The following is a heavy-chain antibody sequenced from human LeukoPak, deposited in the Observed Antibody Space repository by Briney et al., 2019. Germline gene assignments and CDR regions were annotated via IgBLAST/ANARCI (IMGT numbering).Heavy chain of an antibody. V-gene: IGHV1-69*06. Sequence: SVKVSCKASGGTFSSYAISWVRQAPGQGLEWMGGIIPIFGTANYAQKFQGRVTITADKSTSTAYMELSSLRSEDTAVYYCARTIFPYTAMVPVDYWGQGTLVTVSS. J-gene: IGHJ4*02. CDR2: IIPIFGTA. D-gene: IGHD5-18*01. CDR1: GGTFSSYA. CDR3: ARTIFPYTAMVPVDY.